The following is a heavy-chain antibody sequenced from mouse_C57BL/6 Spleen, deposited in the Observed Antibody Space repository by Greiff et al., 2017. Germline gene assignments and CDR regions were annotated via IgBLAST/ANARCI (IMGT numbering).Heavy chain of an antibody. CDR2: IHPSDSAT. CDR1: GYTFTSYW. CDR3: ALITTVVASDY. J-gene: IGHJ2*01. D-gene: IGHD1-1*01. V-gene: IGHV1-74*01. Sequence: VQLQQPGAELVKPGASVKVSCKASGYTFTSYWMHWVKQRPGQGLEWIGRIHPSDSATNYNQKFKGKATLTVDKSSSTAYMQLSSLTSEDSAVYYCALITTVVASDYWGQGTTLTVSS.